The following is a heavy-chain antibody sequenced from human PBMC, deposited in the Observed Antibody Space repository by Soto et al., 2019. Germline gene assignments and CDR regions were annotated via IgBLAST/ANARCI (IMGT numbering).Heavy chain of an antibody. D-gene: IGHD6-13*01. J-gene: IGHJ4*02. CDR3: ARAAAAGIGHYFDY. V-gene: IGHV4-59*01. CDR1: VGAISSYY. CDR2: IYYSGSN. Sequence: KTAETLSPTCSDSVGAISSYYWSWIRQPPGKGLEWIGYIYYSGSNNYNPSLKSRVTISVDTSKNQFSLKLSSVTAADTAVYYCARAAAAGIGHYFDYWGQGTLVTVSS.